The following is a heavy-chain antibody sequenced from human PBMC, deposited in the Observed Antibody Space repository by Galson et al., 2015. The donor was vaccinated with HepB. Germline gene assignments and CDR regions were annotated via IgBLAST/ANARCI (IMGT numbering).Heavy chain of an antibody. Sequence: SLRLSCAASGFTFSSYGMHWVRQAPGKGLEWVAVIWYDGSNKYYADSVKGRFTISRDNSKNTLYLQMNSLRAEDTAVYYCVVAAQGRYYYYGMDVWGQGTTVTVSS. V-gene: IGHV3-33*08. D-gene: IGHD2-15*01. CDR3: VVAAQGRYYYYGMDV. CDR1: GFTFSSYG. CDR2: IWYDGSNK. J-gene: IGHJ6*02.